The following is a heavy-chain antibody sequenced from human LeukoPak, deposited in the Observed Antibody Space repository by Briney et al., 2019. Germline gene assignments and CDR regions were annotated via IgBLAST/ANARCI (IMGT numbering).Heavy chain of an antibody. CDR3: AKDGDGDYYDSSGYRWGDAFDI. V-gene: IGHV3-23*01. D-gene: IGHD3-22*01. CDR2: ISGSGGST. J-gene: IGHJ3*02. CDR1: GFTFSSYA. Sequence: PGGSLRLSCAASGFTFSSYAMSWVRQAPGKGLEWVSAISGSGGSTYYADSVKGRFTISRDNSKNTLYLQMNSLRAEDTAVYYCAKDGDGDYYDSSGYRWGDAFDIWGQGTMVTVSS.